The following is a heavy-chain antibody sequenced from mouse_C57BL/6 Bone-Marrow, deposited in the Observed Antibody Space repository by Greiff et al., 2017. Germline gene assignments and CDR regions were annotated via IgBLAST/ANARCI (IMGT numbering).Heavy chain of an antibody. CDR1: GYTFTSYW. V-gene: IGHV1-72*01. CDR3: ARRGCCYAMDY. Sequence: QVQLQQPGAELVKPGASVKLSCKASGYTFTSYWMHWVKQRPGRGLEWIGRIDPKSGGTKYNEKFKSKATLTVDKPSSTAYMQLSSLTSEDSAVYYCARRGCCYAMDYGGQGTSVTVSS. CDR2: IDPKSGGT. J-gene: IGHJ4*01.